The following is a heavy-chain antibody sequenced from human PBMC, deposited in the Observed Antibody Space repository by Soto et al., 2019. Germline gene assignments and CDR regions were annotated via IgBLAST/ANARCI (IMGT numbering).Heavy chain of an antibody. Sequence: QVQLVESGGAWAQLGGSLKLSLAALGLTFGVKGMPWVRQPQGKGLEWVAVMSWDGSDEFYEETVKGRFTVSRDNSRNTLYLQMNSLRPEDTAVYYCAKEGCSGGICYGFDYWGQGTLVTVSS. V-gene: IGHV3-30*18. CDR1: GLTFGVKG. D-gene: IGHD2-15*01. J-gene: IGHJ4*02. CDR3: AKEGCSGGICYGFDY. CDR2: MSWDGSDE.